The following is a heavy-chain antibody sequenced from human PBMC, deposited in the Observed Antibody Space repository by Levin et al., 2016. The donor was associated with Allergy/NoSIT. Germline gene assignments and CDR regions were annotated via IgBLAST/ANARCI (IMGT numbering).Heavy chain of an antibody. V-gene: IGHV3-23*01. Sequence: GGSLRLSCAVSGFAFSNYAMTWVRQAPGKGLEWVSTITGSDGTTYYADSVKGRLTISRDNSKNTLYLQMNSLRAEDTAVYHCAKVLYPGGYQYMDVWGKGATVTVSS. CDR2: ITGSDGTT. D-gene: IGHD2-2*01. CDR3: AKVLYPGGYQYMDV. J-gene: IGHJ6*03. CDR1: GFAFSNYA.